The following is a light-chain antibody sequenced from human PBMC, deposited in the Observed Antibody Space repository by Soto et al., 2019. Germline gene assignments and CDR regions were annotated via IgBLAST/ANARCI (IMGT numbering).Light chain of an antibody. Sequence: DIVMTQSPDSLAVSLGERATINCKSSQSVLYSSNNKDYLAWYQQKPGQPPHLLIYWASTRESGVPDRFTGSGSGTDFTLTISSLQAEDVAVYYCHKYYTTPITFGQGTRLEIK. V-gene: IGKV4-1*01. CDR3: HKYYTTPIT. J-gene: IGKJ5*01. CDR2: WAS. CDR1: QSVLYSSNNKDY.